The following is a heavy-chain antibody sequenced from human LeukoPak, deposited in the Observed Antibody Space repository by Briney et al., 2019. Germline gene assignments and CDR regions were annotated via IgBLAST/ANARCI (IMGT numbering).Heavy chain of an antibody. V-gene: IGHV4-39*01. CDR1: GGSISSSSYY. J-gene: IGHJ4*02. Sequence: SETLSLTCTVSGGSISSSSYYWGWIRQPPGKGLEWIGEINHSGSTNYNPSLKSRVTISVDTSKNQFSLKLSSVTAADTAVYYCARQRTSKIDYWGQGTLVTVSS. D-gene: IGHD1/OR15-1a*01. CDR2: INHSGST. CDR3: ARQRTSKIDY.